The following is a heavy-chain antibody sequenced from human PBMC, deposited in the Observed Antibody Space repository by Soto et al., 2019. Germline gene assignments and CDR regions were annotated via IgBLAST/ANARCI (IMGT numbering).Heavy chain of an antibody. CDR2: INSDGSST. D-gene: IGHD3-10*01. V-gene: IGHV3-74*01. Sequence: EVQLVESGGGLVQPGGSLRLSCAASGFTFSSYWMHWVRQAPGKGLVWVSRINSDGSSTSYADSVKGRFTISRDNAKNTLYLQMNSLRAEDTAVYYCARDLVVRDSYGAFDIWGQGTMVTVSS. CDR3: ARDLVVRDSYGAFDI. CDR1: GFTFSSYW. J-gene: IGHJ3*02.